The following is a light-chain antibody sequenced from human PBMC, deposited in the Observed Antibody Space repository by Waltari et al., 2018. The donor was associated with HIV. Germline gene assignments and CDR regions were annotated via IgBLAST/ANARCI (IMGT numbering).Light chain of an antibody. CDR3: NSRDSSGDLYV. CDR2: GKH. J-gene: IGLJ1*01. Sequence: SSELTQDPAVSVALGQTVRITCQGDSLRTYYASWYQQKPGQAPVLVFFGKHNRPSGIPDRFSGSTSGNTASLTITGAQAEDEADYYCNSRDSSGDLYVFGTATKVTVL. V-gene: IGLV3-19*01. CDR1: SLRTYY.